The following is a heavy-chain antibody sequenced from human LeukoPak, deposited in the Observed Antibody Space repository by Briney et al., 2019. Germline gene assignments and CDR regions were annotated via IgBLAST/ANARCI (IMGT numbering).Heavy chain of an antibody. CDR1: GFTFSSYS. D-gene: IGHD1-1*01. J-gene: IGHJ4*02. Sequence: GGSLRLSCAASGFTFSSYSMNWVRQAPGKGLEWVSAISGSGGSTYYADSVKGRFTISRDNSKNTLYLQMNSLRAEDTAVYYCAKYGGYNWNDGIDYWGQGTLVTVSS. V-gene: IGHV3-23*01. CDR3: AKYGGYNWNDGIDY. CDR2: ISGSGGST.